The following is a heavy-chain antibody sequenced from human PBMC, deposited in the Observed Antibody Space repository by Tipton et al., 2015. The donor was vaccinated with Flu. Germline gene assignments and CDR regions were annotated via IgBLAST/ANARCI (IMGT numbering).Heavy chain of an antibody. V-gene: IGHV3-53*01. Sequence: QLVQSGGGLIQRGGSLRLSCGVSGFSVSNNYMTWVRQAPGKGLEWVSVIYSGGSTYSADSVKVRFTISRDNSKNTLYLQMNSLRAEDTVVYYCARGRGYCITTTCLLPFDFWGQGTLVTVSS. CDR2: IYSGGST. J-gene: IGHJ4*02. CDR1: GFSVSNNY. D-gene: IGHD2-2*01. CDR3: ARGRGYCITTTCLLPFDF.